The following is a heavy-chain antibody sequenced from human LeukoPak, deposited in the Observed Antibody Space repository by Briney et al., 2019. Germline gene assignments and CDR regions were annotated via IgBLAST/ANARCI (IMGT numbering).Heavy chain of an antibody. D-gene: IGHD2-2*02. CDR1: GGSISSYY. Sequence: PSETLSLTCTVSGGSISSYYWSWIRQPPGKGLEWIGYIYYSGTTNCNPSLKSRVTISLDTSKNQFSLNLNSVTAADTAVYYCARCTSTSCYNFDYWGQGTLVTVSS. CDR3: ARCTSTSCYNFDY. V-gene: IGHV4-59*08. J-gene: IGHJ4*02. CDR2: IYYSGTT.